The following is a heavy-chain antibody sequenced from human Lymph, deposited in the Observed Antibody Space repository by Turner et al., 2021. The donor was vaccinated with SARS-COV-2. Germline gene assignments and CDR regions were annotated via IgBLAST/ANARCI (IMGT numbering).Heavy chain of an antibody. CDR1: GFTFDDYA. D-gene: IGHD2-15*01. V-gene: IGHV3-43*02. Sequence: GESGGGVVQLGGSLRLSCAASGFTFDDYAMHWVRQAPGKGLEWVSLISGDGGGTYYADSVKGRFTISRDNSKNSLSLQMNSLRAEDTALYYCAKDPGYCSGGSCYSRTYFDFWGQGTLVTVSA. J-gene: IGHJ4*02. CDR3: AKDPGYCSGGSCYSRTYFDF. CDR2: ISGDGGGT.